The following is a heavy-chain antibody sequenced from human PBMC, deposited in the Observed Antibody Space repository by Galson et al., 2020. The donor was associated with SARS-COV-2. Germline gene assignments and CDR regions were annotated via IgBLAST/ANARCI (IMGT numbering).Heavy chain of an antibody. V-gene: IGHV3-73*01. CDR2: IRSKSFNYAT. Sequence: GGSLRLSCAASGFTFSDSAIHWVRQTSGKGLEWVGRIRSKSFNYATVYAASLTGRFTISRDASKNTAYLQMNSLKTEDTAVYYCTTQDSPRSCWGQGTLVTVSS. J-gene: IGHJ4*02. CDR3: TTQDSPRSC. D-gene: IGHD2-15*01. CDR1: GFTFSDSA.